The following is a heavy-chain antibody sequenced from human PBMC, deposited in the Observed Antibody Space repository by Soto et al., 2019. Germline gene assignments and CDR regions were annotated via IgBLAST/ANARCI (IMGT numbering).Heavy chain of an antibody. CDR3: ASQGLYYYGLDV. Sequence: GGSMRLSCAASGFPFSTYWMHWVRQAPGKGPVWVSRINNDGSTTRYADSVKGRFTISRDNAKNTLYLQMNSLRAEDTAVYYCASQGLYYYGLDVWGQGTTVTVSS. CDR1: GFPFSTYW. CDR2: INNDGSTT. V-gene: IGHV3-74*01. J-gene: IGHJ6*02.